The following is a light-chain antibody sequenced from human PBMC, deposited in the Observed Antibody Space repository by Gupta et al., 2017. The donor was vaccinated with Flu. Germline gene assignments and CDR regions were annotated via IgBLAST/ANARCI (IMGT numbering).Light chain of an antibody. CDR2: DAS. V-gene: IGKV1-16*02. CDR1: QGISHY. Sequence: DIQMTQSPSSLSASVGDRVTITCRASQGISHYLAWFQQKPGKAPKSLIYDASNLQSGVPSKFSGSGSGTDFALTISSLQPEDSATYYCQQYNSHPFTFGPGTKVEIK. CDR3: QQYNSHPFT. J-gene: IGKJ3*01.